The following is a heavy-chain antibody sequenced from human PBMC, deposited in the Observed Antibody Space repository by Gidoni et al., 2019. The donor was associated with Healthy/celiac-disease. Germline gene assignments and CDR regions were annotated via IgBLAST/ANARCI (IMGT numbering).Heavy chain of an antibody. J-gene: IGHJ6*02. Sequence: EVQLVESGGGLVQPGGSLRLSCAASGFTFSSYEMNWVRQAPGKGLEWVSYISSSGSTIYYADSVKGRFTISRDNAKNSLYLQMNSLRAEDTAVYYCARVYTYYYDSSGYGMDVWGQGTTVTVSS. D-gene: IGHD3-22*01. CDR2: ISSSGSTI. CDR3: ARVYTYYYDSSGYGMDV. CDR1: GFTFSSYE. V-gene: IGHV3-48*03.